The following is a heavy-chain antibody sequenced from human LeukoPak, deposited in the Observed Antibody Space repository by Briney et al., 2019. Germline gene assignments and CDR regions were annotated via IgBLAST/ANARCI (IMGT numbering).Heavy chain of an antibody. D-gene: IGHD3-10*01. CDR1: GGSFSGYY. V-gene: IGHV4-59*01. Sequence: SETLSLTCAVYGGSFSGYYWSWIRQPPGKGLEWIGYIYYSGSTNYNPSLKSRVTISVDTSKNQFSLKLSSVTAADTAVYYCARDRYGSGGDWGQGTLVTVSS. CDR2: IYYSGST. CDR3: ARDRYGSGGD. J-gene: IGHJ4*02.